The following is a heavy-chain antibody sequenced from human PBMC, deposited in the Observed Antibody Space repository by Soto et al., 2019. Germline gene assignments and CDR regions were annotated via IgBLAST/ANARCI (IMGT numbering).Heavy chain of an antibody. J-gene: IGHJ3*02. Sequence: EVQLVESGGGLVQPGGSLRLSCAASGFTVSSNYMSWVRQAPGKGLEWVSVIYSGGSTYYADSVKGRFTISRDNSKNRLYLQMHSLRAEDTAVYYCARDLRYWEGIVVVPARRNAFDIWGQGTMVTVSS. CDR3: ARDLRYWEGIVVVPARRNAFDI. V-gene: IGHV3-66*01. CDR2: IYSGGST. D-gene: IGHD2-2*01. CDR1: GFTVSSNY.